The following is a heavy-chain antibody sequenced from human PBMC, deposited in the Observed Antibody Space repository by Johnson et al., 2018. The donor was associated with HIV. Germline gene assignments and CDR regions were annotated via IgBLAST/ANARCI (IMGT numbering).Heavy chain of an antibody. Sequence: VQLVESGGGLIQPGGSLRLSCAVSGLSVSINYITWVRQAPGKGLEWVSVLYSGGSTYYADSVKGRFSISRDNSKNTLYLQMNSLRAEDTAVYYCARVIRLGAVRLRHAFDIWGQGTMVTVSS. D-gene: IGHD4-17*01. CDR3: ARVIRLGAVRLRHAFDI. V-gene: IGHV3-53*01. CDR1: GLSVSINY. J-gene: IGHJ3*02. CDR2: LYSGGST.